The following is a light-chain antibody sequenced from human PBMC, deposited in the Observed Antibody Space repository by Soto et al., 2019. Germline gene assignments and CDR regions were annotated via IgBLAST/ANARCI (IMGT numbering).Light chain of an antibody. CDR3: QQYNNWLGT. V-gene: IGKV3-15*01. J-gene: IGKJ1*01. Sequence: EIVLTQSPATLSLSPGERATLSCRASQSVSSNLAWYQQKPGQAPRLLIYGASTRATGIPARFSGSGSGTEFTLTISSLQSEDFAVYYCQQYNNWLGTFGQGTKVDI. CDR1: QSVSSN. CDR2: GAS.